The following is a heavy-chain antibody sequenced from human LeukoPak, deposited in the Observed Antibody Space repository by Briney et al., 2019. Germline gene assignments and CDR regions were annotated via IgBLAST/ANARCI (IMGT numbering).Heavy chain of an antibody. J-gene: IGHJ3*02. Sequence: GGSLRLSCAASGFTLSTYAMSWVRQAPGKGLEWVSGISGGGGSAYFADSVKGRFTISRDNSKNTLYLQMNSLRAEDTAVYYCARDNGGNSGWGAFDIWGQGTMVTVSS. D-gene: IGHD4-23*01. CDR3: ARDNGGNSGWGAFDI. CDR1: GFTLSTYA. V-gene: IGHV3-23*01. CDR2: ISGGGGSA.